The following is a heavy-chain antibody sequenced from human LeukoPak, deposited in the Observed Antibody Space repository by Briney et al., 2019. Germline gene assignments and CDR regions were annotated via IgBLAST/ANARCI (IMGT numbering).Heavy chain of an antibody. D-gene: IGHD2-15*01. V-gene: IGHV3-7*01. CDR1: GLTFSNYW. CDR2: IKQDGSEK. J-gene: IGHJ4*02. CDR3: ARMCSGGSCFCY. Sequence: GGSLRPSCAASGLTFSNYWMSWVRQAPGKGLEWVANIKQDGSEKYYVDSVKGRFIISRDNAKNSLYLQMNSLRAEDTAVYYCARMCSGGSCFCYWGQGTLVTVSS.